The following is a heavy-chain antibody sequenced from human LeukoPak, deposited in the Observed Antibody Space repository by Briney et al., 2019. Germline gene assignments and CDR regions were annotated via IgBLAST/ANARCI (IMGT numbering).Heavy chain of an antibody. D-gene: IGHD1-26*01. J-gene: IGHJ3*02. CDR1: GYTFTNYY. Sequence: ASVNVSCKASGYTFTNYYLHWVRQAPGQGLEWMGIINVSGGSATYAQKFQGRVTMTRDMSTSTVYMELSSLRSEDTAVYYCARALANGTFDIWGQGTMVTVSS. CDR2: INVSGGSA. CDR3: ARALANGTFDI. V-gene: IGHV1-46*01.